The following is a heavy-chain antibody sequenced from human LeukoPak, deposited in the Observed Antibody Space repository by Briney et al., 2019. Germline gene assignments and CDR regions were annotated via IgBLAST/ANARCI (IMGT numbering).Heavy chain of an antibody. J-gene: IGHJ4*02. CDR3: VSRNYGSSPFDY. CDR1: GFTFSRYW. V-gene: IGHV3-74*01. D-gene: IGHD4-17*01. Sequence: PGGSLRLSCAASGFTFSRYWMHWVRQAPGKGLAWVSRISSEGSNTNYADSVKGRFTISRDNAKNTLYLQMDSLTAEDTAVYYCVSRNYGSSPFDYWGQGTLVTVSS. CDR2: ISSEGSNT.